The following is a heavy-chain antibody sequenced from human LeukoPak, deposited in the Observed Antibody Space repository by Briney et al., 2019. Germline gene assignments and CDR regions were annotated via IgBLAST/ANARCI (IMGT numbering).Heavy chain of an antibody. CDR3: ARVGTGGYYYYYMDV. D-gene: IGHD2-8*02. V-gene: IGHV4-34*01. J-gene: IGHJ6*03. CDR2: INHSGCT. Sequence: SETLSLTCAVYGGSFSGYYWSWIRQPPGKGLEWIGEINHSGCTNYNPSLKSRVTISVDTSKNQFSLKLSSVTAADTAVYYCARVGTGGYYYYYMDVWGKGTTVTVSS. CDR1: GGSFSGYY.